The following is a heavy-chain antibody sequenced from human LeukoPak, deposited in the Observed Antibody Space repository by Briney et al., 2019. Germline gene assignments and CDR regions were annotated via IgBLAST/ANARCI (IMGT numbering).Heavy chain of an antibody. CDR3: AKGWQVAARRGIDY. J-gene: IGHJ4*02. D-gene: IGHD2-15*01. CDR1: GFTFSSYG. CDR2: IRYDGSNK. Sequence: PGGSLRLSCAASGFTFSSYGMHWVRQAPGKGLEWVAFIRYDGSNKYYADSVKGRFTISRDNSKNTLYLQMNSLRAEDTAVYYCAKGWQVAARRGIDYWGQGTLVTVSS. V-gene: IGHV3-30*02.